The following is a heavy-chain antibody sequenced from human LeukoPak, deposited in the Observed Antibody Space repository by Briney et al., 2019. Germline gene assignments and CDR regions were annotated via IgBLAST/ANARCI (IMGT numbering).Heavy chain of an antibody. CDR1: GGTLSSHA. CDR3: ARIREMATIGYYYYGMDV. CDR2: IIPILGIA. V-gene: IGHV1-69*04. D-gene: IGHD5-12*01. Sequence: SVKVSCKASGGTLSSHAISWVRQAPGQGLEWMGRIIPILGIANYAQKFQGRVTITADKSTSTAYMELSSLRSEDTAVYYCARIREMATIGYYYYGMDVWGQGTTVTVSS. J-gene: IGHJ6*02.